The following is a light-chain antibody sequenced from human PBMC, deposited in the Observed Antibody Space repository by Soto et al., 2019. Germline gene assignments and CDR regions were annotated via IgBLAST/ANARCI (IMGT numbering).Light chain of an antibody. CDR2: DVN. V-gene: IGLV2-14*01. CDR1: SSDIGGYDS. Sequence: QSVLTQPASVSGSPGQSITLSCTGTSSDIGGYDSVSWYQRHPGKAPKLIIYDVNNGPSGVSNRFSGSKSGNTASLTISGLQAEDEADYYCTSYAGGSSHVVFGGGTKLTVL. CDR3: TSYAGGSSHVV. J-gene: IGLJ2*01.